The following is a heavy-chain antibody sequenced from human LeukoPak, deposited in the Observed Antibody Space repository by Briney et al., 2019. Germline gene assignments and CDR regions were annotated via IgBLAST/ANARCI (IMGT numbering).Heavy chain of an antibody. CDR1: GVSISISNFY. V-gene: IGHV4-39*01. D-gene: IGHD5-12*01. Sequence: SETLSLTCTVSGVSISISNFYWDWIRQPPGKGLEWIGNIYYSGTTYYNPSLKSRVTISVDTSKNQFSLKLSSVTAADTAVYYCARGRGYSGYDYEYYFDYWGQGTLVTVSS. CDR3: ARGRGYSGYDYEYYFDY. J-gene: IGHJ4*02. CDR2: IYYSGTT.